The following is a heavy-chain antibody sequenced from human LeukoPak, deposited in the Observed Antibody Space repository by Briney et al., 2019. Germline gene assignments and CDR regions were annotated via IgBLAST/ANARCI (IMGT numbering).Heavy chain of an antibody. Sequence: SETLSLTCAVYGVSVSSDNWWTWVRQPPGKGLEWIGETHRSGDTKYNPSLNGRVTISIDNSNNRLSLHLRYVTAADTAMYYCATRDQSRTYLAPADCWGQGTLATVSS. CDR1: GVSVSSDNW. V-gene: IGHV4-4*02. CDR3: ATRDQSRTYLAPADC. CDR2: THRSGDT. D-gene: IGHD5-24*01. J-gene: IGHJ4*02.